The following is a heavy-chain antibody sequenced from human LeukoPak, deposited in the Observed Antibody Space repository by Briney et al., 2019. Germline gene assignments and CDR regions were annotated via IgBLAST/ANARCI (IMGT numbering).Heavy chain of an antibody. CDR1: GFAFSNYG. CDR2: IRYDGSNK. CDR3: AKPLAGYSSAFDY. J-gene: IGHJ4*02. D-gene: IGHD5-18*01. Sequence: GGSLRLSCAASGFAFSNYGVHWVRQAPGKGLEWVAFIRYDGSNKYYADSVKGRFTISGDNSKNTLYLQMDSLRAEDTALYYCAKPLAGYSSAFDYWGQGTLVTVSS. V-gene: IGHV3-30*02.